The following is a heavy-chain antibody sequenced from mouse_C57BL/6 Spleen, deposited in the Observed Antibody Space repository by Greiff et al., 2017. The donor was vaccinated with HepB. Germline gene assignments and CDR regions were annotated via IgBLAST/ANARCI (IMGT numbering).Heavy chain of an antibody. CDR1: GFTFSDYG. CDR3: ARRGIYYGSSYEGAMDY. CDR2: ISSGSSTI. V-gene: IGHV5-17*01. J-gene: IGHJ4*01. D-gene: IGHD1-1*01. Sequence: EVQRVESGGGLVKPGGSLKLSCAASGFTFSDYGMHWVRQAPEKGLEWVAYISSGSSTIYYADTVKGRFTISRDNAKNTLFLQMTSLRSEDTAMYYCARRGIYYGSSYEGAMDYWGQGTSVTVSS.